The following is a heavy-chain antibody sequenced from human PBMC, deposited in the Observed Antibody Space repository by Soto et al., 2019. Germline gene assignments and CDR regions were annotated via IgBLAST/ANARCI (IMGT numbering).Heavy chain of an antibody. CDR2: ISSNSGTI. V-gene: IGHV3-48*02. D-gene: IGHD3-10*01. J-gene: IGHJ5*02. CDR1: GFTFSRYS. Sequence: EAQLVESGGDLVQPGESLSLSCAASGFTFSRYSMNWVRQAPGKGLEWVSYISSNSGTIYYADSVKGRFTISRDNAKNSLYLQMNSLRDEDTAVYYCAKENYGSGVPGPWGQGTLVTVAS. CDR3: AKENYGSGVPGP.